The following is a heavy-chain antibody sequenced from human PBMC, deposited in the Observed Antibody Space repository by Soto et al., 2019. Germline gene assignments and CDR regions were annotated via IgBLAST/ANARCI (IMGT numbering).Heavy chain of an antibody. D-gene: IGHD3-16*01. CDR1: GFTFSSYA. Sequence: QVQLVESGGGVVQPGRSLRLSCAASGFTFSSYAMHWVRQAPGKGLEWVAVISYDGSNKYYADSVKGRFTISRDNSKNPLYLQMNSLGAEDTAVYYCARERGSVRAILGFWGQGTTVTVSS. CDR2: ISYDGSNK. CDR3: ARERGSVRAILGF. V-gene: IGHV3-30-3*01. J-gene: IGHJ6*02.